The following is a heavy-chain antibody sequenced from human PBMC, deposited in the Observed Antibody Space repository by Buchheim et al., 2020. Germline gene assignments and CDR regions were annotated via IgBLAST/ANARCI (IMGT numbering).Heavy chain of an antibody. V-gene: IGHV3-30*04. CDR3: ARSEGSYYYGMDV. CDR1: GFTFSSYA. D-gene: IGHD2-15*01. CDR2: ISYDGSNK. J-gene: IGHJ6*02. Sequence: QVQLVESGGGVVQPGRSLRLSCAASGFTFSSYAMHWVRQAPGKGLEWVAVISYDGSNKYYADSVKGRLTISRDNSKNKLYLQMNSLRAEDTAVYYCARSEGSYYYGMDVWGQGTT.